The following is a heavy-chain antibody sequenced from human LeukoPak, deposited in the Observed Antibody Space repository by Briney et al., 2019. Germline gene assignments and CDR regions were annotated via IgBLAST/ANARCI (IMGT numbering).Heavy chain of an antibody. CDR3: ARSYSGSNSFDY. Sequence: GGSLRLSCAASGFTFGNDSMSWIRQAPGRGLEWVSYISSSGSYIYYADSVKGRFTISRDNAKNSLYLQMNSLRAEDTALYYCARSYSGSNSFDYWGQGSLVAVAS. CDR2: ISSSGSYI. J-gene: IGHJ4*02. CDR1: GFTFGNDS. V-gene: IGHV3-11*04. D-gene: IGHD1-26*01.